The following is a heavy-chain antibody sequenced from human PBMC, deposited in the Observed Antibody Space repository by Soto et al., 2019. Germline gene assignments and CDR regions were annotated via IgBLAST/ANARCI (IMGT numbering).Heavy chain of an antibody. J-gene: IGHJ5*02. V-gene: IGHV1-3*01. CDR1: GYTFTSYG. Sequence: ASVKVSCKTSGYTFTSYGIHWVRQAPGQRLEWMGWINAGDGTTKYSQKFQVRVAITRDTSASTVYMELSSLRSEDMAVYSCARDRIVLPGAMNHWGQGTLVTVS. CDR2: INAGDGTT. D-gene: IGHD2-2*01. CDR3: ARDRIVLPGAMNH.